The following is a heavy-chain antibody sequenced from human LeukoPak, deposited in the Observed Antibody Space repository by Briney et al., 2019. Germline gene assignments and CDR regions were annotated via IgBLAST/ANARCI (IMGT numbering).Heavy chain of an antibody. Sequence: SETLSLTCTVSGYSISSGYYWGWIRQPPVKGLEWIGSIYHSGSTYYNPSLKSRVTISVDTSKDQFSLKLSSVTAADTAVYYCARDAAVVVPAAPIRFDPWGQGTLVTVSS. V-gene: IGHV4-38-2*02. CDR3: ARDAAVVVPAAPIRFDP. CDR2: IYHSGST. D-gene: IGHD2-2*01. J-gene: IGHJ5*02. CDR1: GYSISSGYY.